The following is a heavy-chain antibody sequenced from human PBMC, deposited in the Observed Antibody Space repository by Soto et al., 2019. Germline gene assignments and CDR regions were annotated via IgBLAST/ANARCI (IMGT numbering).Heavy chain of an antibody. CDR3: ARDDDYRFDY. V-gene: IGHV3-48*01. Sequence: GGSLRLSCAASGCNFIIYNMNWVRQAPGKGLEWVSYISTGSGTISYADSVKGRFTISRDNAKNSLYLQMNSLRAEDTAVYYCARDDDYRFDYWGQGALVTVSS. CDR2: ISTGSGTI. CDR1: GCNFIIYN. J-gene: IGHJ4*02. D-gene: IGHD4-17*01.